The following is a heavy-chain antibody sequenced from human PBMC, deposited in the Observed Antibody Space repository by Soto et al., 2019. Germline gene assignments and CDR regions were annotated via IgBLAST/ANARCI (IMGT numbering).Heavy chain of an antibody. CDR1: GSSIGSSDF. CDR3: ARDWGPTTRDLRWFDP. J-gene: IGHJ5*02. V-gene: IGHV4-38-2*02. D-gene: IGHD3-16*01. CDR2: IHHGGSS. Sequence: XETLSLTCAFSGSSIGSSDFWCWIRQPPGKGLEWIGTIHHGGSSFYNPSLKSRVTMSVDTSKNQFSLKLRSVTAADTAVYFCARDWGPTTRDLRWFDPWGQGTLVTVSS.